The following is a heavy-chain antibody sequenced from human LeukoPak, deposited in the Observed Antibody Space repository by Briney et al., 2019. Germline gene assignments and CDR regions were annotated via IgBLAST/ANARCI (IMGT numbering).Heavy chain of an antibody. D-gene: IGHD3-22*01. Sequence: GGSLRLSRAASRFTFSSYSMNWIRQAPGKGLEWVSSISGSGEFIYYADSLKGRFTISRDNGKNSLYLQMNSLRAEDTAVYFCARDDSHGYHFFDSWGQGTLVTVSS. CDR3: ARDDSHGYHFFDS. CDR2: ISGSGEFI. CDR1: RFTFSSYS. V-gene: IGHV3-21*01. J-gene: IGHJ4*02.